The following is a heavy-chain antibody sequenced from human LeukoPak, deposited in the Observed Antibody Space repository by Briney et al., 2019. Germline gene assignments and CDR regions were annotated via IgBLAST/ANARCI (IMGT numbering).Heavy chain of an antibody. CDR3: ARYYYDSSGQRDYFDY. Sequence: GGSLRLSCAASGFTFSIYSMNCVRDAPGKGLECVSSISSSSSYIYYADSVKGGFTISRDNAKNSLYLQMNSLRGEDTAVYYCARYYYDSSGQRDYFDYWGQGTLVTVSS. CDR2: ISSSSSYI. CDR1: GFTFSIYS. D-gene: IGHD3-22*01. V-gene: IGHV3-21*01. J-gene: IGHJ4*02.